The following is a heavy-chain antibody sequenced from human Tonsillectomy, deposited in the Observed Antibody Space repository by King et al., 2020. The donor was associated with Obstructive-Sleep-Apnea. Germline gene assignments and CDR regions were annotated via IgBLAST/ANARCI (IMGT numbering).Heavy chain of an antibody. CDR1: GGSISSSRYY. CDR3: ARDWGQPDY. Sequence: MQLQESGPGLVKPSETLSLTCTVSGGSISSSRYYWGWIRQPPGKGLEWIGSINYSGSTYYNPSLKSRVTISVDTSKNQFSLKLTCVTAADTAIYYCARDWGQPDYWGQGTLVTVSS. D-gene: IGHD3-16*01. J-gene: IGHJ4*02. V-gene: IGHV4-39*07. CDR2: INYSGST.